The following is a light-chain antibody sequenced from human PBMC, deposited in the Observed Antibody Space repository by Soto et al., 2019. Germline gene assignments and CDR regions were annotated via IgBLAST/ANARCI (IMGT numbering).Light chain of an antibody. V-gene: IGLV1-44*01. Sequence: QSVLTQPPSASGTPGQRVTISCSGGSSNIGTNRVRWYQQLPGTAPKVLIYNDHERPSGVPDRFSGSKSGTSASLAISGLQSDDEADYYCAAWDYSVWLFGGGTKVTVL. J-gene: IGLJ3*02. CDR3: AAWDYSVWL. CDR1: SSNIGTNR. CDR2: NDH.